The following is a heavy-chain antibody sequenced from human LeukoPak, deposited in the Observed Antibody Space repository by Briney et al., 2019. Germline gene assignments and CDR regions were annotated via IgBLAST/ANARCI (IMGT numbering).Heavy chain of an antibody. CDR2: LSYDDTNE. D-gene: IGHD5-24*01. J-gene: IGHJ4*02. CDR3: ARDRRDGNNLAFHFDY. CDR1: EFIFSRYA. Sequence: PGGSLRLSCAASEFIFSRYAMHWVRQPPGKGLEWVGILSYDDTNEYYADSVAGRFTISRDNSKNTLYLQMNSLRPDDTAVYYCARDRRDGNNLAFHFDYWGQGTLVTVSS. V-gene: IGHV3-30*04.